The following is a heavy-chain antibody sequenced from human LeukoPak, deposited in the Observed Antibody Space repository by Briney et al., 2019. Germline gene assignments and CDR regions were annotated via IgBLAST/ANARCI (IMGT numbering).Heavy chain of an antibody. V-gene: IGHV1-18*01. CDR2: ISAYNGNT. CDR3: ARVFPGRGAAAGRNWFDP. Sequence: ASVKVSCKASGYTFTSYGISWVRQAPGQGLEWMGWISAYNGNTNYAQKLQGRVTMTTDTSTSTAYMELRSLRSDDTAVYYCARVFPGRGAAAGRNWFDPWGQGTLVTVSP. CDR1: GYTFTSYG. D-gene: IGHD6-13*01. J-gene: IGHJ5*02.